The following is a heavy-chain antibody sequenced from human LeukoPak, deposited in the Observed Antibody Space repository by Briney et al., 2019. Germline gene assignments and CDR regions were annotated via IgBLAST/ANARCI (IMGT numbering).Heavy chain of an antibody. V-gene: IGHV3-7*01. CDR2: IKQDGSET. CDR1: TFTFSNYW. D-gene: IGHD3-22*01. CDR3: ARDPYNSSGYGAFDM. Sequence: GGSLRLSCAASTFTFSNYWMTWVRQAPGKGLEWVANIKQDGSETYYVDSVKGRFIIARDNAKNSLYLQRNTLRAEDTAVYYSARDPYNSSGYGAFDMWGQGTPVTVS. J-gene: IGHJ3*02.